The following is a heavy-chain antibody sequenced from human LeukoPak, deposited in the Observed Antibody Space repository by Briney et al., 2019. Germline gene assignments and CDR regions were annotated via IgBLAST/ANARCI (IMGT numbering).Heavy chain of an antibody. CDR2: FDPEDGET. J-gene: IGHJ6*02. CDR1: GYTLTELS. Sequence: ASVKVSCKVSGYTLTELSMHWVRQAPGKGLEWMGGFDPEDGETIYAQKFQGRVTMTEDTSTDTAYMELSSLRSEDTAVYYCARSNRSCGGDCPTGYYGMDVWGQGTTVTVSS. V-gene: IGHV1-24*01. CDR3: ARSNRSCGGDCPTGYYGMDV. D-gene: IGHD2-21*02.